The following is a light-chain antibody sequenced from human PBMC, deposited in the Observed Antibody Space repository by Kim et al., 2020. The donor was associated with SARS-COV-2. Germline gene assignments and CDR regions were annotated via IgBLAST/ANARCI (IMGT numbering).Light chain of an antibody. J-gene: IGLJ2*01. CDR3: QSYNRSNVV. CDR2: EDD. Sequence: GKTITISCTRSSGSIDDNYVQWYQQRPGGVPIIGIYEDDQRPSGVSDRFSGSIDNSSNSASLTISGLKTEDEADYYCQSYNRSNVVFGGGTQLTVL. V-gene: IGLV6-57*03. CDR1: SGSIDDNY.